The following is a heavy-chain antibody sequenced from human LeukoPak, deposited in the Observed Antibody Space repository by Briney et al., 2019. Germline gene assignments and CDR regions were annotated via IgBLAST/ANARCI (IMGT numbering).Heavy chain of an antibody. Sequence: PGGSLRLSCTASGFTFRSYWMSWIRQAPGKRLEWVSSITGNGRDTYYADSVKGRFTISRDNSKNTLYLQMDSLSAEDTAVYYCVKVDTWGQGTLVTVSS. J-gene: IGHJ4*02. V-gene: IGHV3-23*01. CDR2: ITGNGRDT. CDR1: GFTFRSYW. CDR3: VKVDT. D-gene: IGHD5-18*01.